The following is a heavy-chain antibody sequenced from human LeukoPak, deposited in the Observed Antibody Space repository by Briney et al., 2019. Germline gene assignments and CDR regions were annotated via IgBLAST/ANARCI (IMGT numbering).Heavy chain of an antibody. V-gene: IGHV4-39*06. CDR1: DGSTTGTRYY. J-gene: IGHJ4*02. CDR3: ARVDIVATYYFDY. CDR2: INYRGAV. Sequence: PSETLSLTCTVSDGSTTGTRYYWGWFRQTPGKGPEWIGNINYRGAVYYNPSLRSRATISLDTSKNQFPLRLTSVTAADTAVYYCARVDIVATYYFDYWGQGTLVTVSS. D-gene: IGHD5-12*01.